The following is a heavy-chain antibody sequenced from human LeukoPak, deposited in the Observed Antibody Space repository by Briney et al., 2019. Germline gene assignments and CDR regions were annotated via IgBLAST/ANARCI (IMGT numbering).Heavy chain of an antibody. V-gene: IGHV4-59*01. CDR1: GGSINSCY. CDR3: ARASGWYNCFDP. J-gene: IGHJ5*02. Sequence: SETLSLTCTVSGGSINSCYWSWIRQPPGKGLEWIGYIYYSGSTNYNPSLKSRVTISVDTSKNQFSLRLSSVTAADTAVYYCARASGWYNCFDPWGQGTLVTVSS. D-gene: IGHD6-19*01. CDR2: IYYSGST.